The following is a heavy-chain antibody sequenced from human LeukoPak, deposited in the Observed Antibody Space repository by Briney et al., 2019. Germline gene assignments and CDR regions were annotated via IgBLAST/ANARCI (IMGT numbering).Heavy chain of an antibody. CDR2: IRSKAYGGTA. CDR1: GFTFSNYA. V-gene: IGHV3-49*03. Sequence: PGGSLRLSCAASGFTFSNYAMTWFRQAPGKGLEWVGFIRSKAYGGTAEYAASVKGRFTISRDDSKSIAYLQMNSLKTEDTAVYYCTRDEIPQWLLHWGQGTLVTVSS. J-gene: IGHJ4*02. CDR3: TRDEIPQWLLH. D-gene: IGHD6-19*01.